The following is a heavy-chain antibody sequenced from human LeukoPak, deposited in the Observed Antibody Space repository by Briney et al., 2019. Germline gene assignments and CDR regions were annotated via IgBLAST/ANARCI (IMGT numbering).Heavy chain of an antibody. D-gene: IGHD3-22*01. CDR3: ARDTRYYYDSSAYYRSDAFDI. J-gene: IGHJ3*02. V-gene: IGHV1-2*02. CDR1: GYTFTGYY. Sequence: ASVKVSCKASGYTFTGYYIHWVRQAPGQGLEWMGWINPNSGGTNYAQEFQGRVTMTRDTSISTAYMELSRLRSDDAAVYYCARDTRYYYDSSAYYRSDAFDIWGQGTMVTVSS. CDR2: INPNSGGT.